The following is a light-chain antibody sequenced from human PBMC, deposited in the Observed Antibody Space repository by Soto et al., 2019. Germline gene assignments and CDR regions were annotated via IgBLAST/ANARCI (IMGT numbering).Light chain of an antibody. J-gene: IGKJ1*01. V-gene: IGKV1-5*01. Sequence: DIQMTQSPSTLYASVGDRVTITCRASQTIGSWLAWYQQKPGKAPELLIYDASTLEGGVSSRFSGSGSGTEFSLTITSLQPDDFATFYCQQYSSFPRTFGQGTKVEIK. CDR1: QTIGSW. CDR3: QQYSSFPRT. CDR2: DAS.